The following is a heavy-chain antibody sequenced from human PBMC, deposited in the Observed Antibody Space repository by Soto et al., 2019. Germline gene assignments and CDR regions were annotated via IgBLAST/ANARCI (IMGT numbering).Heavy chain of an antibody. CDR2: IWYDGSNK. V-gene: IGHV3-33*01. CDR1: GFTFSSYG. Sequence: PGGSLRLSCAASGFTFSSYGMHWVRQAPGKGLEWVAVIWYDGSNKYYADSVKGRFTISRDNSKNTLYLQMNSLRAEDTAVYFCATMEPHNDFWSANYYFAYWGQGTLVTVSS. CDR3: ATMEPHNDFWSANYYFAY. D-gene: IGHD3-3*01. J-gene: IGHJ4*02.